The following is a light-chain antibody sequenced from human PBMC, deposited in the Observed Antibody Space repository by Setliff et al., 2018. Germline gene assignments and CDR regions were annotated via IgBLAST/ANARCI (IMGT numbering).Light chain of an antibody. V-gene: IGLV1-40*01. CDR2: GNN. Sequence: QSVLTQPPSVSGAPGQRVTISCAGRSSNIGTGYDVHWYQQFPGTAPKLLIYGNNIRPSGVPDRFSGSQSGTSASLAITGLHSEDEADYYCQSYDSSLSAYVFGTGTKVT. CDR3: QSYDSSLSAYV. J-gene: IGLJ1*01. CDR1: SSNIGTGYD.